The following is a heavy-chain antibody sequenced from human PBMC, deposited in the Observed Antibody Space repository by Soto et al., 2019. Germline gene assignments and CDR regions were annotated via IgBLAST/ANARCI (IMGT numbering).Heavy chain of an antibody. CDR3: GRGFGGTH. Sequence: APGRGLEWVANINQAGSAKYYVDSVKGRFTISRDNAKSSLYLQINSLRAEDTATYYCGRGFGGTHWGQGSLVTVSS. D-gene: IGHD2-15*01. CDR2: INQAGSAK. V-gene: IGHV3-7*05. J-gene: IGHJ4*02.